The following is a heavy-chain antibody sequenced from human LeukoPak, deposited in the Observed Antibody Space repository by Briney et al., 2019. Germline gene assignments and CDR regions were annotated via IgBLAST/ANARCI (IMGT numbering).Heavy chain of an antibody. Sequence: ASVKVSCKASGYTFTGYYMHWVRQAPGQGLEWMGWINPNSGGTNYAQKFQGRVTMTRDTSISTAYMELSRLRSDDTAVYYCASTTFYDSSGYYSDYWGQGTLVTVSS. CDR1: GYTFTGYY. J-gene: IGHJ4*02. CDR2: INPNSGGT. D-gene: IGHD3-22*01. V-gene: IGHV1-2*02. CDR3: ASTTFYDSSGYYSDY.